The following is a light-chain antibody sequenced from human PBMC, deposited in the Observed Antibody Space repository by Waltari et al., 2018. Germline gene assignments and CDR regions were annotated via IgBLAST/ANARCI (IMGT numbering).Light chain of an antibody. V-gene: IGKV3-11*01. J-gene: IGKJ5*01. CDR1: QSVSSY. Sequence: EIVLTQSPATLPLSPGERATLSCRASQSVSSYLVWYQQKPGQPPRLLIYGISNRDTGIPARFSGSGSGTDFTLTISSLEPEDFAVYYCQQRSNWPSITFGQGTRLEIK. CDR2: GIS. CDR3: QQRSNWPSIT.